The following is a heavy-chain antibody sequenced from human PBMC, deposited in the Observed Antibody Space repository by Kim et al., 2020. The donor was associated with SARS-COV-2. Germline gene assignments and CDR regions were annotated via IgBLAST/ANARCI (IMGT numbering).Heavy chain of an antibody. Sequence: SETLSLTCTVSGGSISSGGYYWSWIRQHPGKGLEWIGYIYYSGSTYYNPSLKSRVTISVDTSKNQFSLKLSSVTAADTAVYYCARVPAPGAGQQLVHWFDPWGQGTLVTVSS. CDR2: IYYSGST. CDR1: GGSISSGGYY. CDR3: ARVPAPGAGQQLVHWFDP. V-gene: IGHV4-31*03. J-gene: IGHJ5*02. D-gene: IGHD6-13*01.